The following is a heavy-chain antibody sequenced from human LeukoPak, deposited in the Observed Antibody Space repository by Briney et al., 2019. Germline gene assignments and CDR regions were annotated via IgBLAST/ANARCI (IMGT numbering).Heavy chain of an antibody. CDR1: GFTFRSYA. CDR3: AKDPMVYYYGSGGSVFDY. D-gene: IGHD3-10*01. V-gene: IGHV3-23*01. CDR2: ISGSGGST. Sequence: GGSLRLSCAASGFTFRSYAMSWVRQAPGKGLEWVSAISGSGGSTYYADPVKGRFTLSRDNSKNTLYLKMNSLRAEDTAVYYCAKDPMVYYYGSGGSVFDYWGPGTLVT. J-gene: IGHJ4*01.